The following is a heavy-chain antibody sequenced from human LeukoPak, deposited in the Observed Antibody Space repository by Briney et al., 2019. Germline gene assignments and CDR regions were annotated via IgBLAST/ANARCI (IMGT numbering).Heavy chain of an antibody. J-gene: IGHJ4*02. D-gene: IGHD2-2*01. V-gene: IGHV3-7*01. CDR1: GFTFSSYW. CDR2: IKQDGSEK. CDR3: ARDFCSSTSCRFDY. Sequence: GGSLRLSCAASGFTFSSYWMSWVRQAPGRGLEWVANIKQDGSEKYYVDSVKGRFTISRDNAKNSLYLQMNSLRAEDTAVYYCARDFCSSTSCRFDYWGQGTLVTVSS.